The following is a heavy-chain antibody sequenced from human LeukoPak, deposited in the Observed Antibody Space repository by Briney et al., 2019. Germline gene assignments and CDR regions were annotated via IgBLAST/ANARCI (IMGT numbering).Heavy chain of an antibody. V-gene: IGHV3-33*01. Sequence: GGSLRLSCAAAGFTFSNYGMHWVRQAPGKGLEWVAVIWSDGTNQYYGVSVKGRFTISRDDSGNTVYLQMNSLRPDDTGVYYCARDAQRGFDYSNSLEYWGQGTPVTVST. D-gene: IGHD4-11*01. CDR1: GFTFSNYG. CDR2: IWSDGTNQ. CDR3: ARDAQRGFDYSNSLEY. J-gene: IGHJ4*02.